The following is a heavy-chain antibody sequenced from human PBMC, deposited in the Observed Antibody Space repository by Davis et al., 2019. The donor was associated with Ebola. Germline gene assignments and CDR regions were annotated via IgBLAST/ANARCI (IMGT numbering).Heavy chain of an antibody. V-gene: IGHV4-34*01. Sequence: SQTLSLTCAVYGGSFSGYYWSWIRQPPGKGLEWIGEINHSGSTNYNPSLKSRVTISVDTSKNQFSLKLSSVTAADTAVYYCAISLRRGRGVFDYWGQGTLVTVSS. CDR2: INHSGST. CDR3: AISLRRGRGVFDY. D-gene: IGHD3-16*01. CDR1: GGSFSGYY. J-gene: IGHJ4*02.